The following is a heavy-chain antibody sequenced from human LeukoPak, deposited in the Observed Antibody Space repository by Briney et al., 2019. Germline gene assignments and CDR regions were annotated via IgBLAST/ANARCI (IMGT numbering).Heavy chain of an antibody. V-gene: IGHV3-74*01. CDR3: ARGGFYYDSSGYYAFDI. Sequence: GGSLRLSCAASGFTLSGYWMHWVRQAPRKGLVWVSRINSDGSGTNYAGSLKGRFTISRDNAKNTLYLQMNSLRAEDTAVYYCARGGFYYDSSGYYAFDIWGQGTMVTVSS. CDR1: GFTLSGYW. D-gene: IGHD3-22*01. J-gene: IGHJ3*02. CDR2: INSDGSGT.